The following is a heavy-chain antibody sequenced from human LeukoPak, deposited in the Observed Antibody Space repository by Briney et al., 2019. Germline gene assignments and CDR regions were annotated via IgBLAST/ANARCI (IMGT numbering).Heavy chain of an antibody. CDR1: GGTFNSYA. J-gene: IGHJ5*02. V-gene: IGHV1-46*02. CDR3: ARDPRS. Sequence: ASVKVSCKASGGTFNSYAISWVRQAPGQGLEWMGKINPSGGSTSSAQKFQGRLTMTMDTSTSTGYMESSSLSSEDTAVYYCARDPRSWGQGTLVTVSS. CDR2: INPSGGST.